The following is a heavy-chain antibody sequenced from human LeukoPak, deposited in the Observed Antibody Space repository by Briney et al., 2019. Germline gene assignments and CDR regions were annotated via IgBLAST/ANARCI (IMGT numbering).Heavy chain of an antibody. CDR2: MNPNSGNT. CDR1: GYTFTSYG. Sequence: ASVKVSCKASGYTFTSYGISWVRQAPGQGLEWMGWMNPNSGNTGYAQKFQGRVTMTRNTSISTAYMELSSLRSEDTAVYYCARQLVWYYYYYYGMDVWGQGTTVTVSS. V-gene: IGHV1-8*02. CDR3: ARQLVWYYYYYYGMDV. D-gene: IGHD6-6*01. J-gene: IGHJ6*02.